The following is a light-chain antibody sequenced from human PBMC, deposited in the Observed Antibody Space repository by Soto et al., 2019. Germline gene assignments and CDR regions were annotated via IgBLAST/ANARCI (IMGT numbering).Light chain of an antibody. CDR3: QQLNSYPLT. CDR2: AAS. CDR1: QGISTF. J-gene: IGKJ4*01. V-gene: IGKV1-9*01. Sequence: PSFLPVTVGDRFTISCRATQGISTFLAWYQQKPGKAPKLLIYAASILQSGVPSRFRGSGSGTDFTLTISRLQPEDFATYFCQQLNSYPLTFGGGTKVDI.